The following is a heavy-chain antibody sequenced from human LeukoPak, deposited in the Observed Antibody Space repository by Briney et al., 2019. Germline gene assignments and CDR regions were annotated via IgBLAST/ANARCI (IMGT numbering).Heavy chain of an antibody. CDR3: ARLREYDSSGYYYGY. CDR1: GYTFTSYD. D-gene: IGHD3-22*01. J-gene: IGHJ4*02. CDR2: MNPNSGNT. V-gene: IGHV1-8*01. Sequence: GASVKVSCKASGYTFTSYDINWVRQATGQGLEWMGWMNPNSGNTGYEQKFQGRVTMTRNTSISTAYMELSSLRSEDTAVYYCARLREYDSSGYYYGYWGQGTLVTVSS.